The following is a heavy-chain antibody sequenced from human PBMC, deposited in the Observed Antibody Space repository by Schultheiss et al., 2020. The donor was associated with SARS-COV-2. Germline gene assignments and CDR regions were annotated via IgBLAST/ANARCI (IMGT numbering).Heavy chain of an antibody. CDR2: ISGSGGST. V-gene: IGHV3-23*01. D-gene: IGHD3-16*01. J-gene: IGHJ4*02. CDR3: ARGGEEFLYYFDY. CDR1: GFTFSSYA. Sequence: GGSLRLSCTASGFTFSSYAMSWVRQAPGKGLEWVSAISGSGGSTYYADSVRGRFTVSRDNAKNSLYLQMNSLRAEDTAVYYCARGGEEFLYYFDYWGLGTLVTVSS.